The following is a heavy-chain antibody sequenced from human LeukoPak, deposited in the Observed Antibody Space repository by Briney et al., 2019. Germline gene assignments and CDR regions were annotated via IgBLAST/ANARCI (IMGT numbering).Heavy chain of an antibody. Sequence: GGSLRLSCAASGFTFSNYAMSWLRQAPGKGLEWVANIKQDGSEKYYVDSVKGRFTISRDNAKNSLYLQMNSLRAEDTAVYYCARVQWLRLDSWFDPWGQGTLVTVSS. CDR2: IKQDGSEK. CDR3: ARVQWLRLDSWFDP. V-gene: IGHV3-7*01. CDR1: GFTFSNYA. J-gene: IGHJ5*02. D-gene: IGHD5-12*01.